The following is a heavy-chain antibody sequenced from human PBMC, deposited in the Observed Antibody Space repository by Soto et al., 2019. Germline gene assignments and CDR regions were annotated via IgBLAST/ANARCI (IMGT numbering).Heavy chain of an antibody. CDR2: ISAYNGNT. D-gene: IGHD3-3*01. J-gene: IGHJ6*02. V-gene: IGHV1-18*01. CDR1: GFTFSSYG. CDR3: ARENNRGYYDFWSGQIFGMDV. Sequence: PGGSLRLSCAASGFTFSSYGISWVRQAPGQGLEWMGWISAYNGNTNYAQKLQGRVTMTTDTSTSTAYMELRSLRSDDTAVYYCARENNRGYYDFWSGQIFGMDVWGQGTTVTVSS.